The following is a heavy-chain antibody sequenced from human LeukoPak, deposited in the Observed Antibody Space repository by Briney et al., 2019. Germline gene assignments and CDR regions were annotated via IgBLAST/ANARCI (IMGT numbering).Heavy chain of an antibody. CDR3: ARHSYGPGGMDV. J-gene: IGHJ6*02. CDR2: INHSGST. CDR1: GGSFSGYY. V-gene: IGHV4-34*01. Sequence: SETLSLTCAVYGGSFSGYYWSWIRQPPGKGLEWIGEINHSGSTNYNPSLKSRVTISVDTSKNQYSLKLSSVTAADTAVYYCARHSYGPGGMDVWGRGTTVTVSS. D-gene: IGHD5-18*01.